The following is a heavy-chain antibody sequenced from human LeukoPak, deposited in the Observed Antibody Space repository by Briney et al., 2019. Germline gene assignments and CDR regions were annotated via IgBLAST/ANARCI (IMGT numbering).Heavy chain of an antibody. CDR2: IYYSGST. J-gene: IGHJ4*02. V-gene: IGHV4-59*01. CDR1: GGSISSYY. D-gene: IGHD2-15*01. CDR3: AIEEGGTYYPY. Sequence: SETLSLTCTVSGGSISSYYRNWIRQPPGKGLEWIGNIYYSGSTNYNPSLKSRVTISVDTSKNQFSLKLSSVTAADTAVYYCAIEEGGTYYPYWGQGTLVTVSS.